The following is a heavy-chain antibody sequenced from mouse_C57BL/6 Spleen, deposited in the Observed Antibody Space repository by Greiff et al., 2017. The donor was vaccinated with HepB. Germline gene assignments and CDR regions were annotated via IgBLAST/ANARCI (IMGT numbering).Heavy chain of an antibody. D-gene: IGHD1-1*01. CDR1: GYTFTSYW. Sequence: QVQLQQPGAELVKPGASVKLSCKASGYTFTSYWMQWVKQRPGKGLEWIGEIDPSDSYNNYNQKFKGKATLTVDTSSSTAYMQLSSLTSEDSAVYYCARRWGSSYGVYAMGYWGQGTSVTVSS. CDR3: ARRWGSSYGVYAMGY. CDR2: IDPSDSYN. J-gene: IGHJ4*01. V-gene: IGHV1-50*01.